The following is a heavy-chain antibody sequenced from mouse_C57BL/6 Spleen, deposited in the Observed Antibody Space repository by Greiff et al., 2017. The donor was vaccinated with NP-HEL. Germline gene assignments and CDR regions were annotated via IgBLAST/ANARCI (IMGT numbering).Heavy chain of an antibody. Sequence: VKLQESGAELVRPGASVTLSCTASGYTFTDYEMHWVKQTPVHGLEWIGAIDPETGGTAYNQKFKGKAILTADKSSSTAYMELRSLTSEDSAVYYCTRHYGWGQGTSVTVSS. CDR1: GYTFTDYE. J-gene: IGHJ4*01. CDR2: IDPETGGT. V-gene: IGHV1-15*01. D-gene: IGHD1-1*02. CDR3: TRHYG.